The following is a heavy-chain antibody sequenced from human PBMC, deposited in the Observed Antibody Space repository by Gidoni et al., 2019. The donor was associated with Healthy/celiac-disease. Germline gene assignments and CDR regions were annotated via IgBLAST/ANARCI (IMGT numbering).Heavy chain of an antibody. CDR1: GFPFSSYW. Sequence: EVQLVVSGGGLVQPGGSLRPSCAASGFPFSSYWMSWVRQAPGKGLEWVANIKQDGSEKYYVDSVKGRFTISRDNAKNSLYLQMNSLRAEDTAVYYCARDLRYFDWLLENFDYWGQGTLVTVSS. J-gene: IGHJ4*02. D-gene: IGHD3-9*01. V-gene: IGHV3-7*03. CDR2: IKQDGSEK. CDR3: ARDLRYFDWLLENFDY.